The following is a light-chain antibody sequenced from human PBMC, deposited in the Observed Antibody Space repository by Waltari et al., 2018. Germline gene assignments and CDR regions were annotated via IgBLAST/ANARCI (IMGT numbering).Light chain of an antibody. J-gene: IGKJ4*01. CDR2: WAS. Sequence: IVMTQSPQSMAASLCEMATIICKSSETVLYSTNNKNHLAWYQQKPGQPPKLLIYWASTRKSGVPDRFSGSGSETDFTLTVSSLQAEDVAVYYCQQYYNTPLTFGGGTKVEIK. CDR1: ETVLYSTNNKNH. CDR3: QQYYNTPLT. V-gene: IGKV4-1*01.